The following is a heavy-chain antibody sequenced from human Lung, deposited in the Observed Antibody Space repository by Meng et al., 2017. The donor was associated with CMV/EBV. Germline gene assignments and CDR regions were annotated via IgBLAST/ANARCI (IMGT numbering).Heavy chain of an antibody. CDR3: ARAGGYSYGAHED. J-gene: IGHJ4*02. V-gene: IGHV1-46*01. Sequence: SVXVSXXASGYTFTSYYMHWVRQAPGQGLEWMGIINPSGGSTSYAQKFQGRVTMTRDTSTSTVYMELSSLRSEDTAVYYCARAGGYSYGAHEDWGQGKXVNGYS. CDR1: GYTFTSYY. CDR2: INPSGGST. D-gene: IGHD5-18*01.